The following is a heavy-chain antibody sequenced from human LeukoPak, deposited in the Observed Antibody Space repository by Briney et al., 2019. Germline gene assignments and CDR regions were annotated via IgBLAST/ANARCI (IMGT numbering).Heavy chain of an antibody. CDR1: GFTFSSYW. D-gene: IGHD2-8*01. V-gene: IGHV3-7*01. Sequence: GGSLRLSCAASGFTFSSYWMSWVRQGLGKGLERAANIKEDGTHKYYVGSVRGRFTISRDNAKNSLYLQMNSLRAEDTAIYYCAREARGTRAAFDVWGQGTMVTVFS. CDR3: AREARGTRAAFDV. J-gene: IGHJ3*01. CDR2: IKEDGTHK.